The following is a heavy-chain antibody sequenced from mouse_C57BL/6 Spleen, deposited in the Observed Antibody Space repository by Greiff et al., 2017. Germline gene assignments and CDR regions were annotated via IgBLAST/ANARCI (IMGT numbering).Heavy chain of an antibody. CDR3: ARMGSNYVVDY. J-gene: IGHJ4*01. CDR2: IDPSDSYT. CDR1: GYTFTSYW. Sequence: VQLQQPGAELVMPGASVKLSCKASGYTFTSYWMHWVKQRPGQGLEWIGEIDPSDSYTNYNQKFKGKSTLTVDKSSSTAYMQLSSLTSEDSAVYYCARMGSNYVVDYGGQGTSVTVSS. D-gene: IGHD2-5*01. V-gene: IGHV1-69*01.